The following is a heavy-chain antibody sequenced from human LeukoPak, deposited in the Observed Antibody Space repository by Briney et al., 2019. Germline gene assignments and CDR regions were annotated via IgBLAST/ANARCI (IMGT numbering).Heavy chain of an antibody. Sequence: SETLSLTCTVSGGSISSYYWSWIRQPPGKGLEWIGYIFYSGSTNYNPSLKSRVTISVDTSKNQFSLKLSSVTAADTAVYYCARERRIWFDPWGQGTLVTVSS. CDR1: GGSISSYY. V-gene: IGHV4-59*01. J-gene: IGHJ5*02. CDR2: IFYSGST. CDR3: ARERRIWFDP.